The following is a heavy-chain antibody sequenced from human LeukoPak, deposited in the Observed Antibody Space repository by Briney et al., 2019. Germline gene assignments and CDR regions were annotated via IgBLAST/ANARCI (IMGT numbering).Heavy chain of an antibody. CDR2: ISAYNGNT. J-gene: IGHJ4*02. CDR3: ARDLQLWSTADY. Sequence: ASVKVSCKASGYTFTSYGISWVRQAPGQGLEWMGWISAYNGNTNYAQKLQGRVTITTDTSTSTAYMELRSLRSDDTAVYYCARDLQLWSTADYWGQGTLVTVSS. D-gene: IGHD5-18*01. CDR1: GYTFTSYG. V-gene: IGHV1-18*01.